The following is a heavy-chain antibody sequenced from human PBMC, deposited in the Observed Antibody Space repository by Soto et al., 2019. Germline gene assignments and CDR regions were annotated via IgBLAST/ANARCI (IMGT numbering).Heavy chain of an antibody. Sequence: EVQLVETGGGLIQPGGSLRLSCAASGFTVSSNYMSWVRQAPGKGLEWVSVIYSGGSTYYADSVQGRFTISRDNSKNTQYLQMNSLSAEDTAVYDCATQKYSFLATYYFDYWGQGTLVTVSS. CDR2: IYSGGST. V-gene: IGHV3-53*02. CDR3: ATQKYSFLATYYFDY. D-gene: IGHD6-6*01. J-gene: IGHJ4*02. CDR1: GFTVSSNY.